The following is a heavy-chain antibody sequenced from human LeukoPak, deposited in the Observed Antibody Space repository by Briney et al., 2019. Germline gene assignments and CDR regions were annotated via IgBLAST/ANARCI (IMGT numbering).Heavy chain of an antibody. CDR2: INHSGST. CDR1: GGSFSGYC. Sequence: SETLSLTCAVYGGSFSGYCWSWIRQPPGEGLEWIGEINHSGSTNYNPSLKSRVTISVDTSKNQFSLKLSSVTAADTAVYYCARARGYSYGFGQMRFDPWGQGTLVTVSS. D-gene: IGHD5-18*01. J-gene: IGHJ5*02. CDR3: ARARGYSYGFGQMRFDP. V-gene: IGHV4-34*01.